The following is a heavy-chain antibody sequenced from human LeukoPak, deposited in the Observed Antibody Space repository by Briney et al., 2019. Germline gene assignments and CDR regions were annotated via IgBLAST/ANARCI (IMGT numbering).Heavy chain of an antibody. CDR1: GFTFSSYS. D-gene: IGHD3-16*02. J-gene: IGHJ4*02. V-gene: IGHV3-48*04. CDR2: ISSSSSTI. Sequence: GGSLRLSCAASGFTFSSYSMNWVRQAPGKGLEWVSYISSSSSTIYCADSVKGRFTISRDNAKNSLYLQMNSLRAEDTAVYYCARGLFGGVIVSDYWGQGTLVTVSS. CDR3: ARGLFGGVIVSDY.